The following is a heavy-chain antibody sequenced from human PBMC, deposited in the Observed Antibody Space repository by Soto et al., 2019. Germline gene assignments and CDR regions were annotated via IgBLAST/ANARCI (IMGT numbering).Heavy chain of an antibody. CDR2: IKTHTEGGTT. J-gene: IGHJ6*02. CDR1: GLPISNAW. CDR3: TTGSVEGV. Sequence: EVQLVESGGGFIYPGGSLRLSCAASGLPISNAWMNWVRQAPGKGLEWVGRIKTHTEGGTTDYAAAVKGRFTVSRDDSKNTLYLQMNSLKTEDTAVYYCTTGSVEGVWGQGTTVTVSS. D-gene: IGHD2-15*01. V-gene: IGHV3-15*07.